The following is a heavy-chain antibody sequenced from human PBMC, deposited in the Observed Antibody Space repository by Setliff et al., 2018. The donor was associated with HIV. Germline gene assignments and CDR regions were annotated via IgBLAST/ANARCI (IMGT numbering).Heavy chain of an antibody. J-gene: IGHJ4*02. V-gene: IGHV4-31*03. CDR1: GGSINAGAYY. Sequence: SETLSLTCTVSGGSINAGAYYWSWIRQHPGRGLEWIGYIYYSGSTHYNPSLKSRVTISLDTSKNQFSLRLTSVAAADTAVFYCARAPFVGGAYYYWGSYYFDYWGPGTLVTVSS. CDR2: IYYSGST. CDR3: ARAPFVGGAYYYWGSYYFDY. D-gene: IGHD3-22*01.